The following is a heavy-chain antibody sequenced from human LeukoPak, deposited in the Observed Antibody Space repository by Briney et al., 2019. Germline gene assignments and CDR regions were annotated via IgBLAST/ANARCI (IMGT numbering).Heavy chain of an antibody. Sequence: SETLSLTCTVSGGSISSSSYYWGWIRQPPGKGLEWIGSIYYSGSTYYNPSLKSRVTISVDTSKNQFSLRLSSVTAADTAVYYCAGTYKYYYGSGTYYTFDPWGRGTLVTVSS. J-gene: IGHJ5*02. CDR3: AGTYKYYYGSGTYYTFDP. V-gene: IGHV4-39*07. CDR2: IYYSGST. CDR1: GGSISSSSYY. D-gene: IGHD3-10*01.